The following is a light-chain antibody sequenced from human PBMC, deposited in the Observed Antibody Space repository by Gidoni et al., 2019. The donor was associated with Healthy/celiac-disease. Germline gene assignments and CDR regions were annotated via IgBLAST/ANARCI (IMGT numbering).Light chain of an antibody. J-gene: IGKJ4*01. V-gene: IGKV1-39*01. CDR1: QSISSY. Sequence: DIQMTQSPSSLSASVGDRVTITCRASQSISSYLNWYQQKPGKAPKLLIYAASSLQSGVPSRFSGSGSGTDFTLTISSLQPEDFATYYCQQSYSKTLTFGGXTKVEIK. CDR2: AAS. CDR3: QQSYSKTLT.